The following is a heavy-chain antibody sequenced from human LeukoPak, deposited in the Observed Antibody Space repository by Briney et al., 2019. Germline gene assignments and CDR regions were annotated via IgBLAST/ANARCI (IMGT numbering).Heavy chain of an antibody. J-gene: IGHJ4*02. V-gene: IGHV4-30-4*01. CDR1: GGSISSGDYY. Sequence: PSETLSLTCTVSGGSISSGDYYWSWIRQPPGKGLEWIGYIYSNGSTYYNPYLKIRVTISVFTSKNQFSLKQSSMTAADTTVYYCAREIGSQFLDGSSYVFDYWSQGSLVTVSS. D-gene: IGHD5-18*01. CDR2: IYSNGST. CDR3: AREIGSQFLDGSSYVFDY.